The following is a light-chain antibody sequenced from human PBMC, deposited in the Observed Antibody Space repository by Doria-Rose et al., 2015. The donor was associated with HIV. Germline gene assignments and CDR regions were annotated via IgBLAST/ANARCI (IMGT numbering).Light chain of an antibody. CDR2: GAF. V-gene: IGKV1D-12*01. Sequence: PSSVSASVGDTVIITCRASQDISSFLAWYQQRPGKAPNLLISGAFNLENGVPSRFSGSGSGTDFTLTINSLQPEDFAIHYCQQAHSFPLTFGGGTKVDIK. CDR3: QQAHSFPLT. J-gene: IGKJ4*01. CDR1: QDISSF.